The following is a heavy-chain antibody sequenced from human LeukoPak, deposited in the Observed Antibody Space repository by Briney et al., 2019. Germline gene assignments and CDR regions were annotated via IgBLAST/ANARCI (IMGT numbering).Heavy chain of an antibody. CDR2: INWNGGST. J-gene: IGHJ4*02. D-gene: IGHD3-10*01. V-gene: IGHV3-20*04. CDR1: GFTFSNYW. CDR3: ARVLYGSGSYYKRAFDY. Sequence: GGSLRLSCAASGFTFSNYWMSWVRQAPGKGLEWVSGINWNGGSTGYADSVKGRFTISRDNARNSLYLQMNSLRAEDTALYYCARVLYGSGSYYKRAFDYWGQGTLVTVSS.